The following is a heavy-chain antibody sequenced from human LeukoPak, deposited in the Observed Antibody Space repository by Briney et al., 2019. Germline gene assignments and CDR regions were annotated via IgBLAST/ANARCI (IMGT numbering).Heavy chain of an antibody. V-gene: IGHV3-15*01. CDR2: IKSKTDGGTT. CDR3: TTAAYCGGDCYSPNRILGFFDY. J-gene: IGHJ4*02. CDR1: GFTFSDYY. Sequence: GGSLRLSCAASGFTFSDYYMSWIRQAPGKGLEWVGRIKSKTDGGTTDYAAPVKGRFTISRDDSKNTLYLQMNSLKTEDTAVYYCTTAAYCGGDCYSPNRILGFFDYWGQGTLVTVSS. D-gene: IGHD2-21*02.